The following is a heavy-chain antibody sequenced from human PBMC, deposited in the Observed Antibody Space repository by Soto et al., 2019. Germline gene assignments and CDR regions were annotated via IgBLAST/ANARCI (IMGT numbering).Heavy chain of an antibody. CDR2: IHPADSET. V-gene: IGHV5-51*01. CDR1: GYSFTSYW. Sequence: GESLKISCKGSGYSFTSYWIGWVRQMPGKGLEWMTIIHPADSETRYSPSFQGQVTISVDKSIRTAYLQWSSLKASDTAMSSCARHDGGITGTRFQHWGQGTLVTVSS. CDR3: ARHDGGITGTRFQH. D-gene: IGHD1-20*01. J-gene: IGHJ1*01.